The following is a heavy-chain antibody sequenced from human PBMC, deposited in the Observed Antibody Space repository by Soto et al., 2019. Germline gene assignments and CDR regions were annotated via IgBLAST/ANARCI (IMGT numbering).Heavy chain of an antibody. Sequence: QVQLVQSGAEVKKPGASVKVSCKASGYTFTSYAMHWVRQAPGQRLEWMGWINAGNGNTKYSQKFQGIVTITRDTSASTAYMELSSLRSEDTAVYYCARSEGSYDFWSGYRRNDAFDIWGQGTMVTVSS. V-gene: IGHV1-3*01. J-gene: IGHJ3*02. D-gene: IGHD3-3*01. CDR1: GYTFTSYA. CDR2: INAGNGNT. CDR3: ARSEGSYDFWSGYRRNDAFDI.